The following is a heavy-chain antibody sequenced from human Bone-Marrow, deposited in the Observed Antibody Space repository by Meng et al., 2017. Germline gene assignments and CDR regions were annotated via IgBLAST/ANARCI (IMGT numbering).Heavy chain of an antibody. CDR1: GGSISSYY. J-gene: IGHJ4*02. D-gene: IGHD4-11*01. CDR3: ARGPTTMAHDFDY. V-gene: IGHV4-59*12. CDR2: IYYSGST. Sequence: GSLRLSCTVSGGSISSYYWSWIRQPPGKGLEWIGYIYYSGSTNYNPSLKSRVTISVDTSKNNLSLKLSSVTAADSAVYYCARGPTTMAHDFDYWGQGTLVTVSS.